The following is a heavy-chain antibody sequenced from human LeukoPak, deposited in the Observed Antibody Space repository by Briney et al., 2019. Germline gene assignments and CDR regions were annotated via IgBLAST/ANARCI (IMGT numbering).Heavy chain of an antibody. V-gene: IGHV6-1*01. D-gene: IGHD4-17*01. CDR2: TYYRSKWYN. J-gene: IGHJ6*02. Sequence: SQTLSLTCAISGDSVSSNSAAWSWIRQSPSRGLEWLGRTYYRSKWYNDYAVSVKSRITINPDTSKNQFSLQLNSVAPEDTAVYYCSRDFCPATVTTYYGMDVWGQGTTVSVFS. CDR1: GDSVSSNSAA. CDR3: SRDFCPATVTTYYGMDV.